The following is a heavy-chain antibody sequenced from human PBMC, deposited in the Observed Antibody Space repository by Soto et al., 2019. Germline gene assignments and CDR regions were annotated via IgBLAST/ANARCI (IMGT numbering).Heavy chain of an antibody. D-gene: IGHD6-6*01. CDR2: ISSSSSTI. J-gene: IGHJ4*02. CDR3: ARVQDEYSSSETSDY. CDR1: GFTFSSYS. V-gene: IGHV3-48*01. Sequence: GGSLRLSCAASGFTFSSYSMNWVRQAPGKGLEWVSYISSSSSTIYYADSVKGRFTISRDNAKNSLYLQMNSLRAEDTAVYYCARVQDEYSSSETSDYWGQGTLVTVSS.